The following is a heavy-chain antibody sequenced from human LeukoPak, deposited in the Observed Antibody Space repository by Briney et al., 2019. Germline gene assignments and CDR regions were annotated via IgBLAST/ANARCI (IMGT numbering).Heavy chain of an antibody. V-gene: IGHV3-21*01. Sequence: GGSLRLSCAASGFTFSNYNMNWVRQAPGKGLEWVSSISSSTDYIYYADSVKGRFTISRDNGKKSLYLQMNSLRAEDTAVYYCAKDADQWLVRLVAEYFQHWGQGTLVTVSS. D-gene: IGHD6-19*01. J-gene: IGHJ1*01. CDR3: AKDADQWLVRLVAEYFQH. CDR2: ISSSTDYI. CDR1: GFTFSNYN.